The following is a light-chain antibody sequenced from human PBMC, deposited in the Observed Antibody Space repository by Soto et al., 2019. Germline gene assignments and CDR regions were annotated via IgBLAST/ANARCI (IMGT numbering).Light chain of an antibody. Sequence: DVVMTQTPLSLSVTPGHPASISCKSSQSLLHITGETCLFWSLQKPGQSPQLLIYEVSTRVSGVPDRFRGSGSGTDFTLEISRVETDDVGIYDCMQSTQLPPTFGQGTRLGIE. J-gene: IGKJ5*01. V-gene: IGKV2D-29*02. CDR1: QSLLHITGETC. CDR2: EVS. CDR3: MQSTQLPPT.